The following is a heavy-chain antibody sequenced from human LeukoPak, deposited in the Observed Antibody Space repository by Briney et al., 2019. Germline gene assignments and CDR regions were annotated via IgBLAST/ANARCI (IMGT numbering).Heavy chain of an antibody. D-gene: IGHD5-18*01. CDR2: ISGSGGST. Sequence: TGGSLRLSCAASGFTFSSYAMSWVRQAPGKGLEWVSAISGSGGSTYYADSVKGRFTISRDNSKNTLYLQMNSLSAEDTAVYYCAKVGTAMVGPYYFDYWGQGTLVTVSS. CDR1: GFTFSSYA. J-gene: IGHJ4*02. CDR3: AKVGTAMVGPYYFDY. V-gene: IGHV3-23*01.